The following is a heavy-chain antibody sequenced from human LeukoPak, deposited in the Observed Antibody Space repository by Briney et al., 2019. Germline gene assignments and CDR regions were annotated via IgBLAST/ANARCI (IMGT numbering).Heavy chain of an antibody. J-gene: IGHJ6*02. CDR1: GFTFSSYA. V-gene: IGHV3-23*01. Sequence: PGGSLRLSCAASGFTFSSYAMSWVRQAPGKGLEWVSAISGSGGSTYYADSVKGRFTISRDNSKNTLYLQMNSLRAEDTAVYYCAKVLIPIHYYDSSGYSPLNYYGMDVWGQGTTVTVSS. D-gene: IGHD3-22*01. CDR2: ISGSGGST. CDR3: AKVLIPIHYYDSSGYSPLNYYGMDV.